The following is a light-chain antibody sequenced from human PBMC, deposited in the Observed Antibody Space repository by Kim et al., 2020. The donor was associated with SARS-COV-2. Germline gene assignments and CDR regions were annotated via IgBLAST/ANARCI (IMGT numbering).Light chain of an antibody. CDR3: QQSYSTPLHS. V-gene: IGKV1-39*01. CDR1: QTIGTY. CDR2: AAS. Sequence: ASLGDRVTITCRANQTIGTYLNWYQHKPGKAPQLLIYAASSLRSGVPSRFSGSGSGTDFTLTISSLQPDDFATYYCQQSYSTPLHSFGQGTKLE. J-gene: IGKJ2*03.